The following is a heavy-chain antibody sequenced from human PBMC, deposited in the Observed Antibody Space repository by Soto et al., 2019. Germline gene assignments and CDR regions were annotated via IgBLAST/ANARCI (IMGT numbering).Heavy chain of an antibody. CDR1: GFTFGTYG. Sequence: QVHLVESGGGVVQPGRSLRLSCAASGFTFGTYGMHWVRQTPGKGLAWVAVISHDGRDQYYADSVKGRFSISRDNSKSTLYLQMNSLRAADTAVYYWANGQDGNFDYLVRSWGQGTLVTDSS. J-gene: IGHJ5*02. CDR2: ISHDGRDQ. V-gene: IGHV3-30*18. CDR3: ANGQDGNFDYLVRS. D-gene: IGHD3-9*01.